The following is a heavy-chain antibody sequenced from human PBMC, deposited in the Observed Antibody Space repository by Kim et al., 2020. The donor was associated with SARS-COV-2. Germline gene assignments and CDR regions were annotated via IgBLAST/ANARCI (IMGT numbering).Heavy chain of an antibody. J-gene: IGHJ4*02. D-gene: IGHD4-4*01. Sequence: YSGSTNYNPSIKSRVTISVATSKNQFSLKLSSVTAADTAVYYCARSVTHDYWGQGTLVTVSS. V-gene: IGHV4-59*01. CDR3: ARSVTHDY. CDR2: YSGST.